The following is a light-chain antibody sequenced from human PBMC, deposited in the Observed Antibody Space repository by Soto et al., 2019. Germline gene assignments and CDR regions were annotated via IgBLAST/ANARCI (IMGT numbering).Light chain of an antibody. J-gene: IGLJ2*01. CDR1: SSDVGGYNY. Sequence: QSVLTQPASVSGSPGQSITISCTGTSSDVGGYNYVSWYRQHPGKAPKLMIYEVSNRPSGVSNCFSGSKSGNTASLTISGLQAEDEADYYCSSYTSSIHVLFGGGTKVTVL. V-gene: IGLV2-14*01. CDR2: EVS. CDR3: SSYTSSIHVL.